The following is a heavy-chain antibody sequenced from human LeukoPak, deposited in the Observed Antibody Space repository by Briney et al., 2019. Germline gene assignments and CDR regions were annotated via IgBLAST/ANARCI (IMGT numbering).Heavy chain of an antibody. CDR2: MYHNGST. V-gene: IGHV4-39*01. J-gene: IGHJ2*01. Sequence: SETLSLTCTVSGGSISTISYYWGWIRQPPGKGLEWIGSMYHNGSTYYNPSLESRVTISVDTSKNQFSLKLTSVTAADTAVYYCARGIWEMATIPYWYFDIWGRGTLVTVSS. CDR1: GGSISTISYY. CDR3: ARGIWEMATIPYWYFDI. D-gene: IGHD5-24*01.